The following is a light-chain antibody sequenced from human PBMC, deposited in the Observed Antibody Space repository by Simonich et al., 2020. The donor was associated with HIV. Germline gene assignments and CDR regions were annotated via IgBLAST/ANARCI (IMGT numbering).Light chain of an antibody. CDR2: GNT. CDR3: QSYDSSLSGDVV. Sequence: QSVLTQPPSASGTPGQRVTISCSGSSSNIGSNTVNWYQQLPGTAPKLLIYGNTNRPSGVPDRFSGSKACTSASLAITGLQAEDEANYYCQSYDSSLSGDVVFGGGTKLTVL. J-gene: IGLJ2*01. CDR1: SSNIGSNT. V-gene: IGLV1-44*01.